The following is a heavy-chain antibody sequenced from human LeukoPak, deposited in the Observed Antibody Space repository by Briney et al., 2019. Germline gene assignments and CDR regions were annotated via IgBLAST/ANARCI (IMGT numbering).Heavy chain of an antibody. Sequence: GASVKVSCTASGYSFSRYGISWVRQAPGQGLEWMGWISTYNGNTNYAQKFKGRVTMTTDTSTNTAYMELRSLRSDDTAVYYCARDLDYYDSSGSGWFDPWGQGTLVTVSS. D-gene: IGHD3-22*01. CDR2: ISTYNGNT. J-gene: IGHJ5*02. CDR1: GYSFSRYG. V-gene: IGHV1-18*01. CDR3: ARDLDYYDSSGSGWFDP.